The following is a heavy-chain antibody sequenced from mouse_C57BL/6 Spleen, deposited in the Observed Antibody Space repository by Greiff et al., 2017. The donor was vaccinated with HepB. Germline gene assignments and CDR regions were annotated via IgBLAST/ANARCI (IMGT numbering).Heavy chain of an antibody. V-gene: IGHV1-64*01. J-gene: IGHJ3*01. Sequence: VQLQQSGAELVKPGASVKLSCKASGYTFTSYWMHWVKQRPGQGLEWIGMIHPNSGSTNYNEKFKSKATLTVDKSSSTAYMQLSSLTSEDSAVYYCARLGLYYCYDRFAYWGQGTLVTVSA. CDR1: GYTFTSYW. CDR3: ARLGLYYCYDRFAY. CDR2: IHPNSGST. D-gene: IGHD2-2*01.